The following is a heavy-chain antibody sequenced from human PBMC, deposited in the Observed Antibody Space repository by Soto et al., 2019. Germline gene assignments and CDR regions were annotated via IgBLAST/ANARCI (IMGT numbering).Heavy chain of an antibody. Sequence: QVQLVQSGAEVKKPGASVKVSCKASGYTFTGYYIHWVRQAPGQGLEWMGWINPSSGGTNYAQKFQGRVTMTRDTSISTAYMELSRLRSDDTAVYYCARAVGRGLVYWGQGTLVTVSS. V-gene: IGHV1-2*02. CDR2: INPSSGGT. CDR3: ARAVGRGLVY. D-gene: IGHD2-15*01. J-gene: IGHJ4*02. CDR1: GYTFTGYY.